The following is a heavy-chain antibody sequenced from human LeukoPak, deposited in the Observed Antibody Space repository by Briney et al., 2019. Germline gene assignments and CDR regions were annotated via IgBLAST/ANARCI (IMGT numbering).Heavy chain of an antibody. V-gene: IGHV7-4-1*02. J-gene: IGHJ4*02. CDR3: AREAYSSAYYFDH. Sequence: GASVKVSCKASGYTFPNFGITWVRHAPGQGLEWMGWINTNTGNPSYARGFTGRFVFSLDTSVSTAYLQISSLKAEDTAVYYCAREAYSSAYYFDHWGQGTLVTVSS. CDR1: GYTFPNFG. D-gene: IGHD5-18*01. CDR2: INTNTGNP.